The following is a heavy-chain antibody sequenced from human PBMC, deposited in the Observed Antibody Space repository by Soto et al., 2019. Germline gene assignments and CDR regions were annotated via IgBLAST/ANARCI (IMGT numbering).Heavy chain of an antibody. V-gene: IGHV4-34*01. CDR2: INHSGST. CDR3: ARGYYSSSPKYYFDY. CDR1: GGSFSGYY. Sequence: SETLSLTCAVYGGSFSGYYWSWIRQPPGKGLEWIGEINHSGSTNYNPSLKSRVTISVDTSKNQFSLKLSSVTAADTAVYYCARGYYSSSPKYYFDYWGQGTLVTVSS. J-gene: IGHJ4*02. D-gene: IGHD6-6*01.